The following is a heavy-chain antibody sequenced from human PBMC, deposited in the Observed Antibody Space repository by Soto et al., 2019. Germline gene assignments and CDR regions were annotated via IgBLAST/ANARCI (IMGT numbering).Heavy chain of an antibody. CDR1: GGSISSYY. J-gene: IGHJ5*02. D-gene: IGHD6-6*01. Sequence: QVQLQESGPGLVKPSETLSLTCTVSGGSISSYYWSWIRQPPGKGLEWIGYAYYSGNTNYNPSLRGLVTISVDTSKNQFSLKLSSVTAADTAVYYCARGLYSSSTWFDPWGQGTLVTVSS. CDR2: AYYSGNT. V-gene: IGHV4-59*01. CDR3: ARGLYSSSTWFDP.